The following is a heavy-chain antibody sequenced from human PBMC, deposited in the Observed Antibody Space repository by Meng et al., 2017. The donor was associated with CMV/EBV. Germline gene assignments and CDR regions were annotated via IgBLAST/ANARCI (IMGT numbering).Heavy chain of an antibody. Sequence: GESLKISCAASGFTFSSYWMHWVRQAPGKGLVWVSRINSDGSSTSYADSVKGRFTISRDNAKNTLYLQMNSLRAEDMAVYYCARDALVVVPAATVYYYGMDVWGQGTTVTVSS. J-gene: IGHJ6*02. CDR1: GFTFSSYW. D-gene: IGHD2-2*01. CDR2: INSDGSST. V-gene: IGHV3-74*01. CDR3: ARDALVVVPAATVYYYGMDV.